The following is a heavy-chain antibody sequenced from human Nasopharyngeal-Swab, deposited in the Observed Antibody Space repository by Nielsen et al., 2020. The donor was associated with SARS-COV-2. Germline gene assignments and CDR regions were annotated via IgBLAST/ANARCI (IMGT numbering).Heavy chain of an antibody. D-gene: IGHD2-15*01. CDR1: GFTFSSYW. CDR3: ARDLHCSGGSCYSYGMDV. J-gene: IGHJ6*02. V-gene: IGHV3-7*01. CDR2: IKQDGSEK. Sequence: GESLKISCAASGFTFSSYWMSWVRQAPGKGLEWVANIKQDGSEKYYVDSVKGRFTISRDNAKNSLYLQMNSLRAEGTAVYYCARDLHCSGGSCYSYGMDVWGQGTTVTVSS.